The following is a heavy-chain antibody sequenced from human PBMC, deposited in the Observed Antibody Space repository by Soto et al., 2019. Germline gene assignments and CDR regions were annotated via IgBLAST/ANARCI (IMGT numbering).Heavy chain of an antibody. J-gene: IGHJ6*02. CDR1: GFTFSSYG. CDR2: ISYDGSNK. CDR3: AKEGVGYYGSGEGYYYYGMDF. V-gene: IGHV3-30*18. Sequence: GGSLRLSCAASGFTFSSYGMHWVRQAPGKGLEWVAVISYDGSNKYYADSVKGRFTISRDNSKNTLYLQMNSLRAEDTAVYYCAKEGVGYYGSGEGYYYYGMDFWGQGTTVTVS. D-gene: IGHD3-10*01.